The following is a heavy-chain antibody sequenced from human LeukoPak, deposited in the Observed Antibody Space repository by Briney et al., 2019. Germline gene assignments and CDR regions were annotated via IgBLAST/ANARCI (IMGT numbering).Heavy chain of an antibody. Sequence: GGSLRLSCAVSGFTVSGNYMSWVRQAPGKGLEWVSLIYSGGTTYYADSVKGRFTISRDNSKNTLYLQMNSLRAEGTAVYYCARDRAPPTSWYFDLWGRGTLVTVSS. D-gene: IGHD3-10*01. CDR3: ARDRAPPTSWYFDL. CDR1: GFTVSGNY. CDR2: IYSGGTT. V-gene: IGHV3-53*01. J-gene: IGHJ2*01.